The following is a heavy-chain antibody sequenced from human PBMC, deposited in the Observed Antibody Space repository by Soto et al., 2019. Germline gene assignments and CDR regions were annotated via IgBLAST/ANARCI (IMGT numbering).Heavy chain of an antibody. D-gene: IGHD3-22*01. CDR2: IIPIFGTA. V-gene: IGHV1-69*01. Sequence: SVKGSCKASGGTFSSYAISWVRQAPGQGLEWMGGIIPIFGTANYAQKFQCRVTITADESTSTAYMELSSLRSEDTAVYYCARGYYYDSSGYYYYYYGMDVWGQGTTVTVSS. J-gene: IGHJ6*02. CDR3: ARGYYYDSSGYYYYYYGMDV. CDR1: GGTFSSYA.